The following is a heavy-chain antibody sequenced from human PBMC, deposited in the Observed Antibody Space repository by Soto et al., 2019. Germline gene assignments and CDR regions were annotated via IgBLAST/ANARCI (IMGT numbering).Heavy chain of an antibody. V-gene: IGHV3-23*01. J-gene: IGHJ5*02. CDR1: RYPVSITD. D-gene: IGHD2-15*01. CDR3: AKYSGWFNT. CDR2: IGGSGETT. Sequence: RGGSLGLGSASSRYPVSITDVIWVRQAPGKGLEWVSTIGGSGETTYYADSVKGRFTISRDNSKNTLYLQMNSLRADDTALYYCAKYSGWFNTWGQGALVTVSS.